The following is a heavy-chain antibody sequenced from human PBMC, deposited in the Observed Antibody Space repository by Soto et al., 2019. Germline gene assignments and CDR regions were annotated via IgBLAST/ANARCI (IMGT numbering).Heavy chain of an antibody. Sequence: EVQLVESGGGLVKPGGSLRLSCAASGFTFSSYSMNWVRQAPGKGLEWVSSISSSSSYIYYADSVKGRFTISRDNAKNSLYLQMNSLRAEDTAVYYCAREGTFWREGYYYDSSGYYDYFDYWGQGTLVTVSS. CDR3: AREGTFWREGYYYDSSGYYDYFDY. CDR1: GFTFSSYS. V-gene: IGHV3-21*01. CDR2: ISSSSSYI. J-gene: IGHJ4*02. D-gene: IGHD3-22*01.